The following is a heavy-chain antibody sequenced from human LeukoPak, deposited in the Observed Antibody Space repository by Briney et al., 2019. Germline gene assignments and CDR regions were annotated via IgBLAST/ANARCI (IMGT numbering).Heavy chain of an antibody. CDR2: IYYSGST. CDR1: GGSISRCY. CDR3: ARRLAMGYYYYGMDV. D-gene: IGHD2/OR15-2a*01. Sequence: SETLSLTYTVSGGSISRCYWSWIRQPPGKGLEWIGYIYYSGSTNYNPSLKSRVTISVDTSKNQFSLKLSSVTAADTAVYYCARRLAMGYYYYGMDVWGQGTTVTVSS. J-gene: IGHJ6*02. V-gene: IGHV4-59*01.